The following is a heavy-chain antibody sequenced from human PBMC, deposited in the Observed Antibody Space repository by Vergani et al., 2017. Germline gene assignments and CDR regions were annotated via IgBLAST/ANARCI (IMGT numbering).Heavy chain of an antibody. V-gene: IGHV3-33*01. CDR2: IYYDGSKK. D-gene: IGHD2-21*01. CDR3: VREGSYCGSTTCRNPSYVYYYHMDV. Sequence: QVQLVESGGNLVQPGRSLRLSCAAAGFKFSNFGMHWVRQVPGKGLEWVAIIYYDGSKKYYADSVKGRFTISRDNSRNTLDLLMSSLRAEDTAIYYCVREGSYCGSTTCRNPSYVYYYHMDVWGEGTTVTVSS. J-gene: IGHJ6*03. CDR1: GFKFSNFG.